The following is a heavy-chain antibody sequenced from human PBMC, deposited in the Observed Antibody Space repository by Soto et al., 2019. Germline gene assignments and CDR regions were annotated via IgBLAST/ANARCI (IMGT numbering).Heavy chain of an antibody. J-gene: IGHJ2*01. CDR3: ARGGSLNRYFVL. Sequence: EVQLVESGGGLVQPGGSLRLSCAASGFTFSSYWMHWVRQAPGTVVVWVSRINSDGSSTSYADSVKGRFAISRDNAKNTLYLQMIGLRAEDTAVSYCARGGSLNRYFVLWGRGTLVTVSS. CDR2: INSDGSST. CDR1: GFTFSSYW. D-gene: IGHD1-26*01. V-gene: IGHV3-74*01.